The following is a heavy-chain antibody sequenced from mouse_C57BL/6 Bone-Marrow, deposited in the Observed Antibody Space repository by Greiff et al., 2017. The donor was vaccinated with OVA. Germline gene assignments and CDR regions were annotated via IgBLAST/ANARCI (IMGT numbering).Heavy chain of an antibody. CDR3: ARKGYGSSYDYAMDY. J-gene: IGHJ4*01. V-gene: IGHV1-63*01. CDR1: GYTFTNYW. CDR2: IYPGGGYT. Sequence: VQLQQSGAELVRPGTSVKMSCKASGYTFTNYWIGWAKQRPGHGLEWIGDIYPGGGYTNYNEKFKGKATFTADTSSNTAYMQLSSLTTEDSAIYYCARKGYGSSYDYAMDYWGQGTSVTVSS. D-gene: IGHD1-1*01.